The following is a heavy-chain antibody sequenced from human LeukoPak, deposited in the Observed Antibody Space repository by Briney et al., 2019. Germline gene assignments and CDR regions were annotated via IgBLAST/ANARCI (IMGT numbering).Heavy chain of an antibody. CDR2: IIPVFGSA. CDR3: ARGRTALLYFFDY. V-gene: IGHV1-69*01. Sequence: GASVKVSCKASGGTFSKYPINWVRQAPGQGLEWMGGIIPVFGSATYAQKFQDRATITADESTSTVYMELNSLTSEDTAFYYCARGRTALLYFFDYWGQGTLVTVSS. J-gene: IGHJ4*02. CDR1: GGTFSKYP.